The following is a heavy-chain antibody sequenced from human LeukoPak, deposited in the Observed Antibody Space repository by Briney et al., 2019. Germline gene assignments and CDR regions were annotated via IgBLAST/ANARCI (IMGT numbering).Heavy chain of an antibody. CDR2: INPNSGGT. J-gene: IGHJ3*02. V-gene: IGHV1-2*02. D-gene: IGHD7-27*01. CDR3: ARDLTNWGHFGAFDI. Sequence: ASVKVSCKASGYTFTGYYMHWVGQAPGQGLEWMGWINPNSGGTNYAQKFQGRVTMTRDTSISTAYMELSRLRSDDTAVYYCARDLTNWGHFGAFDIWGQGTMVTVSS. CDR1: GYTFTGYY.